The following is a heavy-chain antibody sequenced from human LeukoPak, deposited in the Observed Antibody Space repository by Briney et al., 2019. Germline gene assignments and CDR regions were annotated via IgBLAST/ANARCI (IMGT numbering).Heavy chain of an antibody. V-gene: IGHV4-4*02. CDR2: IYHSGSS. Sequence: PSETLSLTCAVSGGSISSSNWWSWVRQPPGKGLEWIGEIYHSGSSNCSPSLKSRVTMSVDKSKNQFSLKLSSVTAADTAVYYCAKVLTPGIAAAAWAFDIWGQGTMVTVSS. CDR1: GGSISSSNW. D-gene: IGHD6-13*01. CDR3: AKVLTPGIAAAAWAFDI. J-gene: IGHJ3*02.